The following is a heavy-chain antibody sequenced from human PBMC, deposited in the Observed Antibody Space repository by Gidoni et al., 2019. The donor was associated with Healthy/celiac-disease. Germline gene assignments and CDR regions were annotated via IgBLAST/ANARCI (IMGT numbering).Heavy chain of an antibody. CDR1: GFTFRSYG. D-gene: IGHD5-12*01. Sequence: QVQLVESGGGVVQPGRSLRLSCSASGFTFRSYGMHWVRQAPGKGLEWVAVIAYDGSNKYYADSVKGRFTISRDNSKNTLYLQMNSLRAEDTAVYYCAKAGGLREYYFDYWGQGTLVTVSS. V-gene: IGHV3-30*18. J-gene: IGHJ4*02. CDR3: AKAGGLREYYFDY. CDR2: IAYDGSNK.